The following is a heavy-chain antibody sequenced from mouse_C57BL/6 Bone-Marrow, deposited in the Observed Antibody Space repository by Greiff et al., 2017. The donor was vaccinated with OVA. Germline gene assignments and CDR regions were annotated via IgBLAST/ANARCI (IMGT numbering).Heavy chain of an antibody. CDR2: IYPGDGDT. J-gene: IGHJ4*01. CDR3: ALLLRYCYAMDY. CDR1: GYAFSSSW. Sequence: QVQLQQSGPELVKPGASVKISCKASGYAFSSSWMNWVKQRPGKGLEWIGRIYPGDGDTNYNGKFKGKATLTADNSSSTAYLQLSSLTSADSAVYFCALLLRYCYAMDYWGQGTSVTVSS. D-gene: IGHD1-1*01. V-gene: IGHV1-82*01.